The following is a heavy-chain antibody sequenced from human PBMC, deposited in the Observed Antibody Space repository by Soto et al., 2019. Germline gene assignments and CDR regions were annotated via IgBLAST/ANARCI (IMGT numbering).Heavy chain of an antibody. CDR2: IHYSGLT. D-gene: IGHD3-10*01. Sequence: QVQLQESGPGLVKPSETLSLTCTVSGGSIGSYHLSWIRQPPGKGLEWIGYIHYSGLTNYNPSLMSRVTISVDTSKNQFSLKLSAVTAAETAVYYCARNSGVSWTLSYYFDHWGQGTLVTVSS. J-gene: IGHJ4*02. CDR1: GGSIGSYH. V-gene: IGHV4-59*08. CDR3: ARNSGVSWTLSYYFDH.